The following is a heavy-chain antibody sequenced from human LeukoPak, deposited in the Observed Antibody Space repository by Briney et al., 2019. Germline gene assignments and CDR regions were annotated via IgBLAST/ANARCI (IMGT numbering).Heavy chain of an antibody. CDR3: ARLTIGIYYYYYMDV. D-gene: IGHD2-15*01. CDR2: IYYSGST. Sequence: SETLSLTCTVSGGSISSYYWSWIRQPPGKGLEWIGYIYYSGSTNYSPSLKSRVTMSVDTSKNQFSLKLSSVTAADTAVYYCARLTIGIYYYYYMDVWGKGTTVTVSS. CDR1: GGSISSYY. V-gene: IGHV4-59*12. J-gene: IGHJ6*03.